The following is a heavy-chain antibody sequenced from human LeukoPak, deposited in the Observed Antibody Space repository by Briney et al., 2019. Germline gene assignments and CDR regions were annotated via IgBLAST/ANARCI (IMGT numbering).Heavy chain of an antibody. J-gene: IGHJ5*02. CDR3: ARGDYSDYVANWFEP. CDR1: GGSISSHNYY. D-gene: IGHD4-11*01. CDR2: IYSSGST. V-gene: IGHV4-39*01. Sequence: PSETLSLTCTVSGGSISSHNYYWGWIRQPPGRGLEWIGSIYSSGSTYYNPSLKSRVTISVDTSKNQFSLKLNSVTAADTAVYYCARGDYSDYVANWFEPWGQGTLVTVSS.